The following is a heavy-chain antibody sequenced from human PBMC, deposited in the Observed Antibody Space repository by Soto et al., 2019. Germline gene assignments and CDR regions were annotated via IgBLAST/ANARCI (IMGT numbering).Heavy chain of an antibody. CDR2: IDGSSDYT. V-gene: IGHV3-11*06. D-gene: IGHD2-8*01. J-gene: IGHJ4*02. CDR3: ARDLRFSSTNYFDF. Sequence: GVLNLSRTASGFLFTNYYMSYIRQPPGKGLEWLAYIDGSSDYTNSADSVKGRFTIPRDNAKNSVFLQMNNLRADDTAVYYCARDLRFSSTNYFDFWGRGTLVTVSS. CDR1: GFLFTNYY.